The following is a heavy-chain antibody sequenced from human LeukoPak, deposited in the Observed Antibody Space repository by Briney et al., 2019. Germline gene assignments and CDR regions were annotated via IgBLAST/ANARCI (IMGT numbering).Heavy chain of an antibody. D-gene: IGHD4-23*01. J-gene: IGHJ5*02. Sequence: GSLRLSCAASGFTFSSYAMSWVRQPPGKGLEWIGEIYHSGSTNYNPSLRSRVTISVDTSKNQFSLKVTSVTAADTALYYCARGSTVVTPWLDPWGQGTLVTVSS. CDR1: GFTFSSYAM. CDR3: ARGSTVVTPWLDP. V-gene: IGHV4-4*02. CDR2: IYHSGST.